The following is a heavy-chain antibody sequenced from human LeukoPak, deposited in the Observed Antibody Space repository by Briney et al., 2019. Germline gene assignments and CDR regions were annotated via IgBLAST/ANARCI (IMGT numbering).Heavy chain of an antibody. CDR2: ISYDGSNK. Sequence: GGSLRLSCAASGFTFSSYGMHWVRQAPGKGLEWVAVISYDGSNKYYADSVKGRFTISRDNSKNTLYLQMNSLRAEDTAVYYCACYSSSSFWEFDYWGQGTLVTVSS. V-gene: IGHV3-30*03. J-gene: IGHJ4*02. CDR3: ACYSSSSFWEFDY. D-gene: IGHD6-6*01. CDR1: GFTFSSYG.